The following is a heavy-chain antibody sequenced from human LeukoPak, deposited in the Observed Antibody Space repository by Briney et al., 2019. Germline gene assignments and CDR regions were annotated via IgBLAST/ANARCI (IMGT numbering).Heavy chain of an antibody. D-gene: IGHD5-24*01. Sequence: GGSLRLSCAASGFTFSNYEMNWVRQAPGKGLEWVSAISGSGSYIYYADSVKGRFTISRDNAKNSLFLQMNSLRAEDTAVYYCAINHRDGYSELGYWGQGTLVTVSS. J-gene: IGHJ4*02. CDR1: GFTFSNYE. CDR2: ISGSGSYI. CDR3: AINHRDGYSELGY. V-gene: IGHV3-21*01.